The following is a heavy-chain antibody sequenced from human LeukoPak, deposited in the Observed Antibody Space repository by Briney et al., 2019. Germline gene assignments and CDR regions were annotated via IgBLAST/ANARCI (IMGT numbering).Heavy chain of an antibody. J-gene: IGHJ4*02. Sequence: ASVKVSCEASGYTFTSYGISWVRQAPGQGLEWMGWISAYNGNTIYAQKFQGRVTITRNTSISTAYMELSSLRSEDTAVYYCARDRYSSSWYYFDYWGQGTLVTVSS. CDR1: GYTFTSYG. CDR3: ARDRYSSSWYYFDY. CDR2: ISAYNGNT. D-gene: IGHD6-13*01. V-gene: IGHV1-18*01.